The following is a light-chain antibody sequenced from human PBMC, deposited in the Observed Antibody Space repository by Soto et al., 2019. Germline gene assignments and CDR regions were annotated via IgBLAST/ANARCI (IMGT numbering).Light chain of an antibody. CDR1: QSISSW. Sequence: DIQMTQSPSTLSASVGDRVTITCRASQSISSWLAWYQQKPGQAPELLIYAASSLESGVPSRFSGSGSGREFTLTISSLQPDDFATYYCLQYNSNSRTFGQGNKVDIK. CDR2: AAS. CDR3: LQYNSNSRT. J-gene: IGKJ1*01. V-gene: IGKV1-5*01.